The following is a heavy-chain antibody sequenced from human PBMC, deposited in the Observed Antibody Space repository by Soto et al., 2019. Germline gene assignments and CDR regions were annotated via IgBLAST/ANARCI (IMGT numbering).Heavy chain of an antibody. V-gene: IGHV3-74*03. CDR1: GFTFSNNW. CDR3: ASAAPFNYGGNSGFDF. D-gene: IGHD4-17*01. J-gene: IGHJ4*02. CDR2: IKSDGSTT. Sequence: GGSLRLSCAASGFTFSNNWIHWVRQAPGKGLVWVSGIKSDGSTTTYADSVKGRFTVSRDNAKNTLYLQMNSLRAEDTAVYYCASAAPFNYGGNSGFDFWGQGXLVTVYS.